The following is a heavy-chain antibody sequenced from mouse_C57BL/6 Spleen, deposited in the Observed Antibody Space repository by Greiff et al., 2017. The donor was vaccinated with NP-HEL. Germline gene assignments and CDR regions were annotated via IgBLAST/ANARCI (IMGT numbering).Heavy chain of an antibody. J-gene: IGHJ2*01. V-gene: IGHV1-55*01. CDR1: GYTFTSYW. CDR2: IYPGSGST. CDR3: ARAGHYSNYDY. D-gene: IGHD2-5*01. Sequence: QVQLQQPGAELVKPGASVKMSGKASGYTFTSYWITWVKQRPGQGLEWIGDIYPGSGSTNYNEKFKSKATLTVDTSSSTAYMQLSSLTSEDSAVYYCARAGHYSNYDYWGQGTTLTVSS.